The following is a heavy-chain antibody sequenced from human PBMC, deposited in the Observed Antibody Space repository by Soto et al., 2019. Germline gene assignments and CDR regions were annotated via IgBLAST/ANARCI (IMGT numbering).Heavy chain of an antibody. CDR3: ARGVTIFGVAKRWFDP. CDR1: GGSFSGYY. D-gene: IGHD3-3*01. J-gene: IGHJ5*02. V-gene: IGHV4-34*01. CDR2: INHSGST. Sequence: LSLTCAVYGGSFSGYYWSWIRQPPGKGLEWIGEINHSGSTNYNPSLKSRVTISVDTSKNQFSPKLSPVTAADTAVYYCARGVTIFGVAKRWFDPWGQGTLVT.